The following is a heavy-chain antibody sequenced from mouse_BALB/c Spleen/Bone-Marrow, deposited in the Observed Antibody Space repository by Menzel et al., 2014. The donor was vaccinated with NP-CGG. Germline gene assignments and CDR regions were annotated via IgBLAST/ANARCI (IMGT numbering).Heavy chain of an antibody. CDR1: GFNIKDTF. Sequence: VQLKQSGAELVKPGASVKLSCTGSGFNIKDTFMHWVKRSPEQDLEWIGRIDPANGNTKYDPKFQSKATITADTSSNTAYLQLTRLTSEDTAVYYCTRGEDYWGQGTTLAVSS. CDR3: TRGEDY. CDR2: IDPANGNT. V-gene: IGHV14-3*02. J-gene: IGHJ2*01.